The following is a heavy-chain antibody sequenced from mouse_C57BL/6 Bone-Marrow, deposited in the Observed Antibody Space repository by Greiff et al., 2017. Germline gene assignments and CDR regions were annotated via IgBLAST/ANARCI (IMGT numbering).Heavy chain of an antibody. CDR1: GFTFSSYG. CDR3: ARGVYGYDGPWFAY. CDR2: ISSGGSYT. Sequence: EVKLMESGGDLVKPGGSLKLSCAASGFTFSSYGMSWVRQTPDKRLEWVATISSGGSYTYYPDSVKGRFTISRDHAKNTLYLQMSSLKSEDTAMYYCARGVYGYDGPWFAYWGQGTLVTVSA. D-gene: IGHD2-2*01. J-gene: IGHJ3*01. V-gene: IGHV5-6*01.